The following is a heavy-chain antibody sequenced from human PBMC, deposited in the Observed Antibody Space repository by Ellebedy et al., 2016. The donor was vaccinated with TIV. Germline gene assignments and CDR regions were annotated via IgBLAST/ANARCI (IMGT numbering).Heavy chain of an antibody. J-gene: IGHJ3*02. D-gene: IGHD4-17*01. CDR1: GFTFSSYG. Sequence: GESLKIPCAASGFTFSSYGMHWVRQAPGKGLEWVAVIWYDGSNKYYADSVKGRFTISRDNSKNTLYLQMNSLTAEDTAVYYCARDPWTDDYNDYGAFDIWGQGTMVTVSS. V-gene: IGHV3-33*01. CDR2: IWYDGSNK. CDR3: ARDPWTDDYNDYGAFDI.